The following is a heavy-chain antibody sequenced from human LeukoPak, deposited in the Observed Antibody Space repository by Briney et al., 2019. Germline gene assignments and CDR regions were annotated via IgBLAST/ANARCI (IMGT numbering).Heavy chain of an antibody. CDR3: AREVLLWFGEYYDY. D-gene: IGHD3-10*01. CDR2: INPNSGGT. Sequence: ASVKVSCKASGYTFTGYYIHWVRQAPGQGLEWMGWINPNSGGTNYAQKFQGRVTMTRDTSISTAYMELSRLRSDDTAVYYCAREVLLWFGEYYDYWGQGTMVTVSS. V-gene: IGHV1-2*02. CDR1: GYTFTGYY. J-gene: IGHJ4*02.